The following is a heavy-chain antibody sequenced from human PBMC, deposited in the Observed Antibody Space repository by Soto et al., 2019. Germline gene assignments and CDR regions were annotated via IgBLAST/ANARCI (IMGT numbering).Heavy chain of an antibody. J-gene: IGHJ4*02. Sequence: EVQLLESGGGLVQPGGSLRLSCAASGFTFSSYAMSWVRQAPGKGLEWVSAISGSGGSTYYADSVKGRFTISRDKSKNTLYLQMNSLRAEDTAVYYCAKGMEGTDRIDYWGQGTLVTVSS. D-gene: IGHD1-1*01. V-gene: IGHV3-23*01. CDR1: GFTFSSYA. CDR3: AKGMEGTDRIDY. CDR2: ISGSGGST.